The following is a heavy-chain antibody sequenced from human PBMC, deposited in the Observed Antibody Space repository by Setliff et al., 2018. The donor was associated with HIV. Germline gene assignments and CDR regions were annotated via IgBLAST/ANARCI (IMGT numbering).Heavy chain of an antibody. CDR2: IISIFDKA. V-gene: IGHV1-69*13. Sequence: SVKVSCKSSGGSFNTYAINWVRQAPGQGLEWMGGIISIFDKANYAQKFHGRLTITADDSTRTVYMELNSLKSEDTAVYYCARDPTGGAARFDYWGQGTLVTVSS. J-gene: IGHJ4*02. CDR1: GGSFNTYA. CDR3: ARDPTGGAARFDY. D-gene: IGHD6-6*01.